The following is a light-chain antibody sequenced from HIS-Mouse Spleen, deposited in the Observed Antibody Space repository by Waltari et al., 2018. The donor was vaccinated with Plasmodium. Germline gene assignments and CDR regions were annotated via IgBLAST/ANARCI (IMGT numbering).Light chain of an antibody. CDR3: SSYAGSNNYV. CDR2: EVS. V-gene: IGLV2-8*01. J-gene: IGLJ1*01. CDR1: RSDVGGYNY. Sequence: QSALTQPPSASGSPGPSVTLPCPGTRSDVGGYNYVSWYQQHPGKAPKLMIYEVSKRPSGVPDRFSGSKSGNTASLTVSGLQAEDEADYYCSSYAGSNNYVFGTGTKVTVL.